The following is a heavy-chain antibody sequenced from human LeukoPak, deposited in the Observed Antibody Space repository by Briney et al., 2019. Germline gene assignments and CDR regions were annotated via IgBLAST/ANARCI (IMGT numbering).Heavy chain of an antibody. Sequence: SVKVSCKASGYTFTGYYMHWVRQAPGQGLEWMGGIIPIFGTANYAQKFQGRVTITADESTSTAYMELSSLRSEDTAVYYCARNDYSDFGVAHPRAFYYYYMDVWGKGTTVTVSS. J-gene: IGHJ6*03. CDR3: ARNDYSDFGVAHPRAFYYYYMDV. D-gene: IGHD3-3*01. CDR2: IIPIFGTA. CDR1: GYTFTGYY. V-gene: IGHV1-69*13.